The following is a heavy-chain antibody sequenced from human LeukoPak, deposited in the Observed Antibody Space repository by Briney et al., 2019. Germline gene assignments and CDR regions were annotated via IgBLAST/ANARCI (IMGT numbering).Heavy chain of an antibody. CDR3: ASGIIEMATLGGDY. Sequence: GGSLRLSCAASGFTFSSYSMNWVRQAPGKGLEWVSSISSSSYIYYADSVKGRFTISRDNAKNSLYLQMNSLRAEDTAVYYCASGIIEMATLGGDYWGQGTLVTVSS. CDR1: GFTFSSYS. J-gene: IGHJ4*02. V-gene: IGHV3-21*01. D-gene: IGHD5-24*01. CDR2: ISSSSYI.